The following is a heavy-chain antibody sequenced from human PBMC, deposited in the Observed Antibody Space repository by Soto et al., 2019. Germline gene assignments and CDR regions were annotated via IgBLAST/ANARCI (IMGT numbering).Heavy chain of an antibody. Sequence: SLKVSCTVSGFIFEYFGMHWVRQAPGQGLEWVSGINWNGVNKGYAESVLGRFTISRDNAKKSLYLDMNYLRPEDTALYFCAKDVDRLGELWGYFQNWGQGTLVTVSS. CDR2: INWNGVNK. J-gene: IGHJ1*01. D-gene: IGHD3-16*01. CDR3: AKDVDRLGELWGYFQN. CDR1: GFIFEYFG. V-gene: IGHV3-9*01.